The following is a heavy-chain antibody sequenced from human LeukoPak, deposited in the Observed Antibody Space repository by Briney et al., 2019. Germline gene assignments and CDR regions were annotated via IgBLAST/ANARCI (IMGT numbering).Heavy chain of an antibody. CDR2: IYYSGST. CDR1: GGSISSYY. J-gene: IGHJ4*02. Sequence: SETLSLTCTVSGGSISSYYWSWVRQPPGKGLEWIGYIYYSGSTNHNPSLKSRVTISVDTSKNQFSLKLSSVTAADTAVYYCAREASSSRPWGYFDYWGQGTLVTVSS. D-gene: IGHD6-13*01. CDR3: AREASSSRPWGYFDY. V-gene: IGHV4-59*01.